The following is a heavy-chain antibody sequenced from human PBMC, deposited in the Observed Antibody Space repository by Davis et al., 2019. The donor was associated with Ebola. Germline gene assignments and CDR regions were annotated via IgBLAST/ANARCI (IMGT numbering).Heavy chain of an antibody. J-gene: IGHJ6*02. D-gene: IGHD3-22*01. V-gene: IGHV5-10-1*01. CDR2: IDPSDSYT. CDR1: GYSFTSYW. CDR3: AAPTYYYDSSGYYNYYYGMDV. Sequence: GESLKISCTGSGYSFTSYWISWVRQMPGKGLEWMGRIDPSDSYTNYSPSFQGHVTISADKSISTAYLQWSSLKASDTAMYYCAAPTYYYDSSGYYNYYYGMDVWGQGTTVTVSS.